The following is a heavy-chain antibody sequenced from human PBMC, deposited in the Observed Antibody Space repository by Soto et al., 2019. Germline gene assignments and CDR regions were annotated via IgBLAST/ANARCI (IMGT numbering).Heavy chain of an antibody. D-gene: IGHD3-3*01. CDR2: IYWDDDK. CDR1: GFSPSTSGVG. V-gene: IGHV2-5*02. Sequence: GPTLVNPTQTLTLTCTFSGFSPSTSGVGVGWIRQPPGKALEWLALIYWDDDKRYSPSLKSRLTITKDTSKNQVVLTMTNMDPVDTATYYCAHSKRITIFGVVIAAPRFDYWGQGTLVTVSS. J-gene: IGHJ4*02. CDR3: AHSKRITIFGVVIAAPRFDY.